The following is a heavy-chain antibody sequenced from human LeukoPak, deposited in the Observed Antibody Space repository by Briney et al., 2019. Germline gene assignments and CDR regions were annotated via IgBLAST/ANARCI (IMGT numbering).Heavy chain of an antibody. V-gene: IGHV6-1*01. CDR3: ASSSLWGSDAFDI. J-gene: IGHJ3*02. CDR1: GDSVSNNNAA. D-gene: IGHD3-16*01. CDR2: TYYRSKWYT. Sequence: SQTLSLTCAISGDSVSNNNAAWNWIRQSPSRGLEWLGRTYYRSKWYTDYAVSVSSRITINPDASKNQFSLQLNSVTPEDTAVYYCASSSLWGSDAFDIWGQGTMVTVSS.